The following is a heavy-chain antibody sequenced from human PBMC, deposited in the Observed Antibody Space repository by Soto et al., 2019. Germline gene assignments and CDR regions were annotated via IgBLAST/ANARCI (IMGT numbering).Heavy chain of an antibody. Sequence: GGSLRLSCTASGFTFSSYWMSWVRQAPGKGLGWVANIKEDGSGKYYVDSVKGRFSISRDNARNSLYLQMNSRRVEDTAVYYCVRVGRLGGYWGQGALVTVS. J-gene: IGHJ4*02. D-gene: IGHD3-16*01. CDR3: VRVGRLGGY. CDR1: GFTFSSYW. CDR2: IKEDGSGK. V-gene: IGHV3-7*03.